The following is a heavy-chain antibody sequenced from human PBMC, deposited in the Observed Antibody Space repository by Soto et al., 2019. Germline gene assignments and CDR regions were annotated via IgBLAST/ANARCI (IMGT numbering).Heavy chain of an antibody. D-gene: IGHD3-22*01. V-gene: IGHV5-51*01. CDR1: GYIFTKHW. CDR2: IDPVDSDD. CDR3: ARRAFDPSGHYYPYTWFAS. Sequence: GESLKISCQGSGYIFTKHWIAWVRQKPGQGLEWIGIIDPVDSDDRYSPSFEGQVTISVDKSNNTAFLRWDKLKTSDTATYFCARRAFDPSGHYYPYTWFASWGQGTQVTVSS. J-gene: IGHJ5*01.